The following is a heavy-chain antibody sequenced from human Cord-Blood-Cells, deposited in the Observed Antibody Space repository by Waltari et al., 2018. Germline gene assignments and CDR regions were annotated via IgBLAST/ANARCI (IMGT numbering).Heavy chain of an antibody. V-gene: IGHV1-69*01. CDR3: ARSLLPAAIAGAFDI. CDR1: GGTFSSYA. CDR2: IIPIFGTA. D-gene: IGHD2-2*02. Sequence: YKASGGTFSSYAISWVRQAPGQGLEWMGGIIPIFGTANYAQKFQGRVTITADESTSTAYMELSSLRSEDTAVYYCARSLLPAAIAGAFDIWGQGTMVTVSS. J-gene: IGHJ3*02.